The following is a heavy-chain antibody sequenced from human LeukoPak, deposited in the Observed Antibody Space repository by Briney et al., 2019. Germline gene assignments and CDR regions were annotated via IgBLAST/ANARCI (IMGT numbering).Heavy chain of an antibody. CDR1: GGSISSGDYY. D-gene: IGHD3-22*01. CDR3: ARFMKVSDYYDSSGYEYFDY. Sequence: SQTLSLTCTVSGGSISSGDYYWSWICQPRGKGLEWIGYNYYSGSTYYNPSVKSRVTIAVDTSKNQFVFTLSSLTAADTAVYCRARFMKVSDYYDSSGYEYFDYWGQGTLVTVSS. V-gene: IGHV4-30-4*01. CDR2: NYYSGST. J-gene: IGHJ4*02.